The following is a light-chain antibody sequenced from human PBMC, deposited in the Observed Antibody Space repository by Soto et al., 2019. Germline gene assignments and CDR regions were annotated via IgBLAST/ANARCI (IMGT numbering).Light chain of an antibody. CDR2: GAS. J-gene: IGKJ5*01. Sequence: DIVMTQSPATLSVSPGERATLSCRASQSVSSNLAWYQQKPGQAPRLLIYGASTRATGIPARFSGSGSGTDFTLTINRLEPEDFALYYCQQYGGSPITFGQGPRLEI. V-gene: IGKV3-15*01. CDR3: QQYGGSPIT. CDR1: QSVSSN.